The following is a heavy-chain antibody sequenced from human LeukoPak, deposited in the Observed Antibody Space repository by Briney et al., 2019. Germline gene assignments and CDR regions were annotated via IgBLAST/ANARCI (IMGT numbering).Heavy chain of an antibody. CDR3: ARDERYDSSGYPFDY. CDR1: GYTFTGYF. D-gene: IGHD3-22*01. V-gene: IGHV1-2*02. Sequence: ASVKVSCKASGYTFTGYFIHWVRQAPGQGLEWMGWINPNNGGTKYAQKFQDRVTMTRDTSISTAYMKLSRLRSDDTAVYYCARDERYDSSGYPFDYWGQGTLVTVSS. J-gene: IGHJ4*02. CDR2: INPNNGGT.